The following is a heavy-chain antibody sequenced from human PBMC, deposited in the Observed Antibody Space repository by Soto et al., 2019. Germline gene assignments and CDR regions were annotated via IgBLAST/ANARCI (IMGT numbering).Heavy chain of an antibody. D-gene: IGHD3-9*01. CDR3: TRVRYFDWLPSSLDY. V-gene: IGHV3-49*03. Sequence: PGGSLRLSCTASGFTFGDYAMSWFRQAPGKGLEWVGFIRSKAYGGTTEYAASVKGRFTISRDDSKSIAYLQMNSLKTEDTAVYYCTRVRYFDWLPSSLDYWGQGTLVTVSS. J-gene: IGHJ4*02. CDR1: GFTFGDYA. CDR2: IRSKAYGGTT.